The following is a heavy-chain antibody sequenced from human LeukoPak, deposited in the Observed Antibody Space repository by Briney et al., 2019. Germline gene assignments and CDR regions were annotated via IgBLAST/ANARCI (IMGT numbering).Heavy chain of an antibody. D-gene: IGHD3-10*01. Sequence: PSETLSLTCTVSGGSISSYYWSWIRQPPGKGLEWIGYIYYSGSTNYNPSLKSRVTISVDTFKNQFSLKLSSVTAADTAVYYCARESTGFGEFVWFDPWGQGTLVTVSS. CDR2: IYYSGST. J-gene: IGHJ5*02. V-gene: IGHV4-59*01. CDR1: GGSISSYY. CDR3: ARESTGFGEFVWFDP.